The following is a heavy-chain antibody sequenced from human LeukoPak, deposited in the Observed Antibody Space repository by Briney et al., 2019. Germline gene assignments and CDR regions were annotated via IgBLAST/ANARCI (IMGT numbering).Heavy chain of an antibody. CDR1: GGSFSGYY. CDR3: ARANAARHDAFDI. CDR2: INHSGST. V-gene: IGHV4-34*01. J-gene: IGHJ3*02. Sequence: PSETLSLTCAVYGGSFSGYYWSWIRQPPGKGLEWIGEINHSGSTNYNPSLKSRVTISVDTSKNQFSLKLSSVTAADTAVYYCARANAARHDAFDIWGQGTMVTVSS. D-gene: IGHD6-6*01.